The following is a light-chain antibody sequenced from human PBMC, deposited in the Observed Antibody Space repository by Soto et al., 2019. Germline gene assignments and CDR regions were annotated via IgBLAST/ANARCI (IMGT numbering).Light chain of an antibody. CDR1: QSISSY. Sequence: MVLTQSPATLSLSPGERATLSCMASQSISSYLAWYQQKPDQAPRLLISDASNRATGIPARFSGSGSGTDFTLTISSLEPEDFAVYYCHQRSTWPFTFGPVTKVDIK. CDR2: DAS. CDR3: HQRSTWPFT. V-gene: IGKV3-11*01. J-gene: IGKJ3*01.